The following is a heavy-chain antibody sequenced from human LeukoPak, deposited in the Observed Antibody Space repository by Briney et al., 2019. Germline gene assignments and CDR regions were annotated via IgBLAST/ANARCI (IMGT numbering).Heavy chain of an antibody. CDR3: ARDVLVAPPPFDP. CDR1: GFTFSDYY. V-gene: IGHV3-11*04. Sequence: GGSLRLSCAASGFTFSDYYMSWTRQAPGKGLEGVSYISSSGSTIFYADSVKGRFPISRDNAKNSLYLQMNSLRAEDTAVYYCARDVLVAPPPFDPWGQGTLVTVSS. D-gene: IGHD2-2*01. J-gene: IGHJ5*02. CDR2: ISSSGSTI.